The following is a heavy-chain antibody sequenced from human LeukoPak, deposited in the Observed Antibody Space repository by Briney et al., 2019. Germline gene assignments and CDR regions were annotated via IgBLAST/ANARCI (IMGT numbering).Heavy chain of an antibody. CDR1: GFTVSSNY. J-gene: IGHJ4*02. CDR3: ASRLYDFWSGYLFDY. Sequence: GGSLRLSRAASGFTVSSNYMSWVRQAPGKGLEWVSVIYSGGSTYYADSVKGRFTISRDNSKSTLYLQMNSLRAEDTAVYYCASRLYDFWSGYLFDYWGQGTLVTVSS. V-gene: IGHV3-53*01. D-gene: IGHD3-3*01. CDR2: IYSGGST.